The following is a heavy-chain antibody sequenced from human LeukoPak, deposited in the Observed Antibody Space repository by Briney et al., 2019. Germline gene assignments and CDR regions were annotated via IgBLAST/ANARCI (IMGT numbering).Heavy chain of an antibody. CDR1: GYTITSYD. D-gene: IGHD7-27*01. CDR3: VRVPTLGMYYYYHHMDV. J-gene: IGHJ6*03. CDR2: MNPNTGNT. Sequence: GASVKVSCKAFGYTITSYDINWVRQATGQGLEWMGWMNPNTGNTGYAQKFQGRITFTRDISISTAYMELSSLRTDDTAVYFCVRVPTLGMYYYYHHMDVWGKGTTVTVSS. V-gene: IGHV1-8*03.